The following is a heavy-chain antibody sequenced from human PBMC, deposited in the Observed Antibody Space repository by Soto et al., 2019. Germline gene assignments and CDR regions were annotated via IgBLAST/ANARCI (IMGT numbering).Heavy chain of an antibody. CDR2: IIPVLGVE. CDR1: GGSFSSYI. Sequence: SVKVSCKASGGSFSSYIVSWVRQAPGQGLEWMGRIIPVLGVEYYAQKFQGRVTITTDKSTSTAYMELRSLRSDDTAVYYCARVGSRYSYGQNYYYYYGMDVWGQGTTVTISS. J-gene: IGHJ6*02. V-gene: IGHV1-69*02. CDR3: ARVGSRYSYGQNYYYYYGMDV. D-gene: IGHD5-18*01.